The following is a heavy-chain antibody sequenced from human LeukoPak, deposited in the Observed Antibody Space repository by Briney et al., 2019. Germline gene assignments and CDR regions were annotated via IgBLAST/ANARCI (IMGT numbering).Heavy chain of an antibody. V-gene: IGHV3-23*01. CDR1: GFTFSSYA. J-gene: IGHJ6*02. Sequence: GGSLRLSCAASGFTFSSYAMSWVRQAPGKGLEWVSAISGSGGSTYYADSVKGRFTISRDNPRNTLYLQMNSLRAEDTAVCFCAKKLLVQNPWYHYRMDVWGQGTTVTVSS. CDR2: ISGSGGST. D-gene: IGHD1-1*01. CDR3: AKKLLVQNPWYHYRMDV.